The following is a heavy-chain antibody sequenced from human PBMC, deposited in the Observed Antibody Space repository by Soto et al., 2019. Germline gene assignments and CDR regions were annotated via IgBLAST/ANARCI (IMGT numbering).Heavy chain of an antibody. CDR1: EGTISNSSFH. Sequence: SQIQSVTSTVSEGTISNSSFHCSWNRQTPGKGQEWIGSIYYSGSTYYSPSLKSRVTISVDTSKNQFSLKLSSVTAADTAVYYCARRERAAGSPWWFDPWGQGTLVTRSS. V-gene: IGHV4-39*01. CDR2: IYYSGST. D-gene: IGHD6-13*01. J-gene: IGHJ5*01. CDR3: ARRERAAGSPWWFDP.